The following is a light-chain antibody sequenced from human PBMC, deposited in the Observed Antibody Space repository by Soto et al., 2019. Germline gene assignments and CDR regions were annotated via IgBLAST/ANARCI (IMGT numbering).Light chain of an antibody. V-gene: IGKV1-27*01. CDR1: QGINNY. Sequence: DIQMTQSPSSLSASVGDTVTITCLASQGINNYLAWFQQRPGKVPKLLIYAASTLQSGVPSRFRGSRSGTGFTLTISSLQSEDVATYYCQNYDSAPRTFGQGTKVDIK. CDR2: AAS. CDR3: QNYDSAPRT. J-gene: IGKJ1*01.